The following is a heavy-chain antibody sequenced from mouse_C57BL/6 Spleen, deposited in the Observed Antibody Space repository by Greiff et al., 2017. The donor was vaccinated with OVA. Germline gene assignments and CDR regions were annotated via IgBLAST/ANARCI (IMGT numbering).Heavy chain of an antibody. CDR2: INPSNGGT. J-gene: IGHJ1*03. CDR1: GYTFTSYW. V-gene: IGHV1-53*01. Sequence: QVQLQQPGTELVKPGASVKLSCKASGYTFTSYWMNWVKQRPGQGLEWIGNINPSNGGTNYNEKFKSKATLTVDKSSSTAYMQLSSLTSEDSAVYFCARGRKLGGYFDVWGTGTTVTVSS. CDR3: ARGRKLGGYFDV. D-gene: IGHD1-3*01.